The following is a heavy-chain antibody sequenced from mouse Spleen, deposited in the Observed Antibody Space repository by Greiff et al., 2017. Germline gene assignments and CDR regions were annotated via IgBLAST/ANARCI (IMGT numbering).Heavy chain of an antibody. V-gene: IGHV5-6*01. D-gene: IGHD2-2*01. Sequence: EVKLMESGGDLVKPGGSLKLSCAASGFTFSSYGMSWVRQTPDKRLEWVATISSGGSYTYYPDSVKGRFTISRDNAKNTLYLQMSSLKSEDTAMYYCASGIYYGYDYYFDYWGQGTTLTVSS. CDR3: ASGIYYGYDYYFDY. CDR2: ISSGGSYT. CDR1: GFTFSSYG. J-gene: IGHJ2*01.